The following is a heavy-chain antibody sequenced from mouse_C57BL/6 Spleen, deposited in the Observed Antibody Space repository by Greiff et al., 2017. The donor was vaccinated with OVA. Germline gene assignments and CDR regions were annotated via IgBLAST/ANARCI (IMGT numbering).Heavy chain of an antibody. D-gene: IGHD1-1*01. CDR1: GYTFTSYG. CDR2: IYPRSGNT. V-gene: IGHV1-81*01. Sequence: QVHVKQSGAELARPGASVKLSCKASGYTFTSYGISWVKQRTGQGLEWIGEIYPRSGNTYYNEKFKGKATLTADKSSSTAYMELRSLTSEDSAVYFCATYYGSSPMDYWGQGTSVTVSS. CDR3: ATYYGSSPMDY. J-gene: IGHJ4*01.